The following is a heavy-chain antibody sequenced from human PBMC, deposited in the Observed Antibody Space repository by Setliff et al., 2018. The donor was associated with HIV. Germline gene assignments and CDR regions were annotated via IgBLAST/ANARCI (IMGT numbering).Heavy chain of an antibody. V-gene: IGHV1-69*13. CDR2: IVPILNTG. CDR1: GGTFRSHE. Sequence: ASVKVSCKASGGTFRSHEISWVRQAPGQGLEWMGGIVPILNTGNYAPKFQGRVTITADESTTTAYMELSSLRSEDTAVYYCAGGLVSQKVPFDPWGQGTLVTVSS. CDR3: AGGLVSQKVPFDP. J-gene: IGHJ5*02. D-gene: IGHD1-1*01.